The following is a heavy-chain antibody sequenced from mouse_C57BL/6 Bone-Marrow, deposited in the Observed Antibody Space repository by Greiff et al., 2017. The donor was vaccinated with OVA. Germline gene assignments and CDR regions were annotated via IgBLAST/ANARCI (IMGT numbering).Heavy chain of an antibody. CDR2: IYPGNSDT. Sequence: VQLQQSGTVLARPGASVKMSCKTSGYTFTSYWMHWVKQRPGQGLEWIGAIYPGNSDTSYNQKFKGKATLTAVTSASTAYMELSSLTNEDSAVYYCTLGRVGFAYWGQGTRVTVYA. J-gene: IGHJ3*01. CDR1: GYTFTSYW. D-gene: IGHD3-3*01. CDR3: TLGRVGFAY. V-gene: IGHV1-5*01.